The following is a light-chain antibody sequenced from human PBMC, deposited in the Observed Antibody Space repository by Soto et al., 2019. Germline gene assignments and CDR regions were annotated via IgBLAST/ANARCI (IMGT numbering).Light chain of an antibody. Sequence: EIVMPQSPATMSVSPGESSPLSCRASQSVSSNFAWYQQKPGQAHRLLIYDASTRATGIPARFSGSGSGTEFTLTISSLQSEDFAVYYCQQYKKWPRTFGHGNKVDIK. J-gene: IGKJ1*01. CDR1: QSVSSN. CDR2: DAS. V-gene: IGKV3-15*01. CDR3: QQYKKWPRT.